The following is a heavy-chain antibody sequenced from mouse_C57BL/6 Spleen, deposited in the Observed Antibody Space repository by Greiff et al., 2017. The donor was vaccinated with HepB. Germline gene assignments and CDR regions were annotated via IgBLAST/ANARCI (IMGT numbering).Heavy chain of an antibody. CDR1: GFTFSSYA. CDR2: ISDGGSYT. CDR3: ARDSLDDYDGRAWFAY. V-gene: IGHV5-4*01. D-gene: IGHD2-4*01. J-gene: IGHJ3*01. Sequence: EVKVVESGGGLVKPGGSLKLSCAASGFTFSSYAMSWVRQTPEKRLEWVATISDGGSYTYYPDNVKGRFTISRDNAKNNLYLQMSHLKSEDTAMYYWARDSLDDYDGRAWFAYWGQGTLVTVSA.